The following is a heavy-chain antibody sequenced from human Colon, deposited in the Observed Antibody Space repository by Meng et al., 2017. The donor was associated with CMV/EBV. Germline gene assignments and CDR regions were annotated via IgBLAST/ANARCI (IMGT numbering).Heavy chain of an antibody. V-gene: IGHV3-7*01. CDR3: FMGHYSGA. J-gene: IGHJ5*02. CDR2: IKADGSAA. D-gene: IGHD2-21*01. CDR1: GFTFRNFW. Sequence: GGSLRLSCAVSGFTFRNFWMNWVRQAPGKGLEWVANIKADGSAAYYADSVKGRFTISRDNVKDSLYLRMNSLRGDDTAVYYCFMGHYSGAWGQGTLVTVSS.